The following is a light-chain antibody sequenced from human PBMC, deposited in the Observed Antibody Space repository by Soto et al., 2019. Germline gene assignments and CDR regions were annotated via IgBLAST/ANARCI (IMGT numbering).Light chain of an antibody. J-gene: IGLJ2*01. Sequence: QSVLTQPPSASGTPGQRVTISCSGSNSNIGDNTVNWFQQLPGTAPKLLISTNNQRPSGVPDRFSGSKSGTSASLAISGLQSEDEADYYCAPWDDSLNGVVFGGGTQLTVL. CDR1: NSNIGDNT. CDR2: TNN. V-gene: IGLV1-44*01. CDR3: APWDDSLNGVV.